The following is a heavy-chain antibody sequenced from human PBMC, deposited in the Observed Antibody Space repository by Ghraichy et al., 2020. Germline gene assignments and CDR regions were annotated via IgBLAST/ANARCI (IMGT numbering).Heavy chain of an antibody. CDR3: ARGAARRGPLGNSLNAFDI. CDR1: GGSFSGYY. V-gene: IGHV4-34*01. CDR2: INHSGST. J-gene: IGHJ3*02. D-gene: IGHD1-7*01. Sequence: SETLSLTCAVYGGSFSGYYCSLIRQPPGKGLEWIGEINHSGSTNYNPSLKSRVTISVDTSKNQFSLKLSSVTAADTAVYYCARGAARRGPLGNSLNAFDIWGQGIMVIVSS.